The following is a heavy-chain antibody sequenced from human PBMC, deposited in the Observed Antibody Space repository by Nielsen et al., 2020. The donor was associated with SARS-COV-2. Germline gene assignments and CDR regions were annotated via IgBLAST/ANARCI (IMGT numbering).Heavy chain of an antibody. V-gene: IGHV4-39*01. CDR3: ARRPVGLVFWFDP. CDR2: IYYSGST. CDR1: GGSISSSSYY. Sequence: ESLKISCTVSGGSISSSSYYWGWIRQPPGKGLEWIGSIYYSGSTYYNPSLKSRVTISVDTSKNQFSLKLSSVTAADTAVYYCARRPVGLVFWFDPWGQGTLVTVSS. J-gene: IGHJ5*02. D-gene: IGHD6-19*01.